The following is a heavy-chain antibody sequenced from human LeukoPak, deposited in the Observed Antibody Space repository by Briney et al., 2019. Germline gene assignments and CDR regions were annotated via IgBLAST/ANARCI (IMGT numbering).Heavy chain of an antibody. J-gene: IGHJ3*02. CDR3: AKALGSGSSYDAFDI. V-gene: IGHV3-30*02. Sequence: GGSLRLSCAASGFSFSTYGINWVRQAPGKGLEWVAFIRYDGGNKYYADSVKGRFTISIDNSKNTLYLQMNSLRVEDTAVYYCAKALGSGSSYDAFDIWGQGTMVTVSS. CDR1: GFSFSTYG. CDR2: IRYDGGNK. D-gene: IGHD1-26*01.